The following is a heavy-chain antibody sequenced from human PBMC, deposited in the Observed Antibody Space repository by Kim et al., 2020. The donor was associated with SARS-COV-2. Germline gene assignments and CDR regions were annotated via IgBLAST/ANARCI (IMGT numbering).Heavy chain of an antibody. J-gene: IGHJ6*02. Sequence: YAQKCQGRVTMTRNTSISTAYMELSSLRSEDTAVYYCASSGSYFWSSMDVWGQGTTVTVSS. D-gene: IGHD3-10*01. V-gene: IGHV1-8*01. CDR3: ASSGSYFWSSMDV.